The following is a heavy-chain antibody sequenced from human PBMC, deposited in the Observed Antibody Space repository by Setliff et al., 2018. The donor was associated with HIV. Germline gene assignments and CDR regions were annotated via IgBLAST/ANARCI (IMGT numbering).Heavy chain of an antibody. CDR3: ARGGGPDTNFDS. Sequence: SETLSLTCTVSGETIRNGFYYWHWMRQPPGKGLEWIGSIYYSGSTHYKSSLKSRVTISVDKSKNQFSLRLSSVTAADTSVYYCARGGGPDTNFDSWGRGTLVTVSS. J-gene: IGHJ4*02. V-gene: IGHV4-39*07. CDR1: GETIRNGFYY. CDR2: IYYSGST.